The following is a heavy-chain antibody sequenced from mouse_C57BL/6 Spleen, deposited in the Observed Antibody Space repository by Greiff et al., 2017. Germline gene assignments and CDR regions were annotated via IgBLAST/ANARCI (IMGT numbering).Heavy chain of an antibody. CDR3: AREEGDYYGSSYAMDY. J-gene: IGHJ4*01. CDR1: GYTFTDYY. D-gene: IGHD1-1*01. CDR2: IYPGSGNT. Sequence: VQVVESGAELVRPGASVKLSCKASGYTFTDYYINWVKQRPGQGLEWIARIYPGSGNTYYNEKFKGKATLTAEKSSSTAYMQLSSLTSEDSAVYFCAREEGDYYGSSYAMDYWGQGTSVTVSS. V-gene: IGHV1-76*01.